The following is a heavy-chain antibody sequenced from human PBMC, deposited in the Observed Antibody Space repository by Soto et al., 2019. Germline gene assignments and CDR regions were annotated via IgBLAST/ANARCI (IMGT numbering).Heavy chain of an antibody. Sequence: QVQLVQSGAAVKKPGSSVKVSCKASGGTFSSYAISWVRQAPGQGLEWMGGIIPIFGTANYAQKFQGRVTITADESTSTAYMELSSLRSEDTAVYYCARDYSRITMVRGVMGPFDYWGQGTLVTVSS. CDR1: GGTFSSYA. V-gene: IGHV1-69*01. CDR2: IIPIFGTA. D-gene: IGHD3-10*01. J-gene: IGHJ4*02. CDR3: ARDYSRITMVRGVMGPFDY.